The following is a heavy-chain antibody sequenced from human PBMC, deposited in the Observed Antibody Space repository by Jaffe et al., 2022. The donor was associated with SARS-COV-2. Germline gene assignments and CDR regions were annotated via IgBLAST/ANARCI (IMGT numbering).Heavy chain of an antibody. CDR3: AKQRVYDYSNLRGGTPSRYYYYYGMDV. J-gene: IGHJ6*02. V-gene: IGHV3-30*18. D-gene: IGHD4-4*01. Sequence: QVQLVESGGGVVQPGRSLRLSCAASGFTFSSYGMHWVRQAPGKGLEWVAVISYDGSNKYYADSVKGRFTISRDNSKNTLYLQMNSLRAEDTAVYYCAKQRVYDYSNLRGGTPSRYYYYYGMDVWGQGTTVTVSS. CDR2: ISYDGSNK. CDR1: GFTFSSYG.